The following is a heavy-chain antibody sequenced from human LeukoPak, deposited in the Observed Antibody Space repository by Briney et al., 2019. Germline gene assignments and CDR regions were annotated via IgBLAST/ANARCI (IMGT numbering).Heavy chain of an antibody. D-gene: IGHD1-26*01. CDR1: GDSISGYY. Sequence: PSETLSLTCSVSGDSISGYYWSWLRQPPGKGLEWIGFIFYGGRDNYNPALKSRVTLSVDMAKNEFSLQLISVTAADTAVYYCARDKYSGSYYDAFDIWGQGTMVTVSS. J-gene: IGHJ3*02. CDR2: IFYGGRD. V-gene: IGHV4-59*01. CDR3: ARDKYSGSYYDAFDI.